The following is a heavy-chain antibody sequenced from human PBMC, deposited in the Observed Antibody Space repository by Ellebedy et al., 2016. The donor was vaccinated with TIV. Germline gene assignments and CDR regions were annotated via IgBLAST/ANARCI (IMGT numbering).Heavy chain of an antibody. Sequence: SETLSLXCAVYGGSLSGYYWTWIRQPPGKGLEWMGEINHSGSNNYNPSLKSRLTISVDTSKNQFSLKLSSVTAADTAVYYCAGGDSSGWGVDAFDIWGQGTMVTVSS. CDR3: AGGDSSGWGVDAFDI. V-gene: IGHV4-34*01. D-gene: IGHD6-19*01. CDR2: INHSGSN. J-gene: IGHJ3*02. CDR1: GGSLSGYY.